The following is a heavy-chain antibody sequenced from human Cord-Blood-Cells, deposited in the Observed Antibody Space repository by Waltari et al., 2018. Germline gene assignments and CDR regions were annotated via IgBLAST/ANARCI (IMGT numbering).Heavy chain of an antibody. CDR2: ISYDGSNK. J-gene: IGHJ1*01. Sequence: QVQLVESGGGVVQPGRSLRLSWAASGFTFSSYAMHWVRQAPGKGLEWVAVISYDGSNKYSADSVKGRFTISRDNSKNTLYLQMNSLRAEDTAVYYCARCIAAAGTGYFQHWGQGTLVTVSS. D-gene: IGHD6-13*01. V-gene: IGHV3-30*04. CDR3: ARCIAAAGTGYFQH. CDR1: GFTFSSYA.